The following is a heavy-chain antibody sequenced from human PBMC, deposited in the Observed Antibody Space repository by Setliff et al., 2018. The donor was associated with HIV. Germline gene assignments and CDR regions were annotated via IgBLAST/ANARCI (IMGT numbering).Heavy chain of an antibody. CDR3: ARVDYNFWNGYFDY. Sequence: SCKASGFTLDDYGMSWVRQAPGKGLEWVSGINWNGGSTGYADSVKGRFTISRDNAKNSLYLQMNSLRVEDTALYYCARVDYNFWNGYFDYWGQGTLVTVSS. CDR2: INWNGGST. V-gene: IGHV3-20*04. CDR1: GFTLDDYG. J-gene: IGHJ4*02. D-gene: IGHD3-3*01.